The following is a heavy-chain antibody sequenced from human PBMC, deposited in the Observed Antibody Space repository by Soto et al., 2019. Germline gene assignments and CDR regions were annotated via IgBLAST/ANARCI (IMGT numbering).Heavy chain of an antibody. Sequence: SETLSLTCAVSGGSISSGGYSWSWIRQPPGKGLEWIGYIYHSGSTYYNPSLKRRVTISVDRSKNQFSLKLSSVTAADTAVYYCARGGSGWYGKGYYYYGMGVWGQGRTVTDSS. V-gene: IGHV4-30-2*01. J-gene: IGHJ6*02. CDR2: IYHSGST. CDR3: ARGGSGWYGKGYYYYGMGV. D-gene: IGHD6-19*01. CDR1: GGSISSGGYS.